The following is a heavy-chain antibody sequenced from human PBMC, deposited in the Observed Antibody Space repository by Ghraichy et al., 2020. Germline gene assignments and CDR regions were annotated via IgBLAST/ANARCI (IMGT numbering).Heavy chain of an antibody. D-gene: IGHD1/OR15-1a*01. CDR3: ARGRNWDIDS. CDR2: INSDGSTT. CDR1: GFIFSSYW. V-gene: IGHV3-74*01. Sequence: GESLNISCAASGFIFSSYWMHWVRQAPGKGLVWVSRINSDGSTTTYADSVKGRFTISRDNAKNTLYLEMNSLRAEDTAVYFCARGRNWDIDSWGQGTLVTVSS. J-gene: IGHJ5*01.